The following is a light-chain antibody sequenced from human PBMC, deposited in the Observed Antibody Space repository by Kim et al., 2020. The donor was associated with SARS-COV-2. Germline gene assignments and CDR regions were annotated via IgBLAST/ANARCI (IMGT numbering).Light chain of an antibody. CDR1: QSVSDW. J-gene: IGKJ4*01. CDR3: QQYNTYSLT. CDR2: TTS. Sequence: ASVGDRVTITCRASQSVSDWLAWYQQKPGKPPKLLISTTSTLESGVPSRFSGSGSGTEFTLTISSLQPDDFATDYCQQYNTYSLTFGGGTKVDIK. V-gene: IGKV1-5*03.